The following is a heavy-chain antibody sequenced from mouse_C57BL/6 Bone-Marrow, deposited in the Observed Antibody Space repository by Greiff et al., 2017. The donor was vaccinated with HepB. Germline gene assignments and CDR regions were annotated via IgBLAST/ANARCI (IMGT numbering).Heavy chain of an antibody. V-gene: IGHV5-4*01. J-gene: IGHJ3*01. D-gene: IGHD1-1*01. CDR1: GFTFSSYA. CDR2: ISDGGSYT. Sequence: EVLLVESGGGLVKPGGSLKLSCAASGFTFSSYAMSWVRQTPEKRLEWVATISDGGSYTYYPDNVKGRFTISRDNAKNNLYLQMSNLKSEDTAMYYCARANYYGFGYWGEGALVTVSA. CDR3: ARANYYGFGY.